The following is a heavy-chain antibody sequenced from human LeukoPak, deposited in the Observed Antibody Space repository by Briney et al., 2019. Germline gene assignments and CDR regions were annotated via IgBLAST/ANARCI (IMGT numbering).Heavy chain of an antibody. J-gene: IGHJ4*02. CDR3: TRQGAYYSDSSAYYY. V-gene: IGHV5-51*01. Sequence: GESLKISCKGSGYRFTNYWIGWVRQIPGKGLELMGSIYPGDSDPRYSPSFQGQVTISADKSITTAYLQWSSLKASDTAKYYCTRQGAYYSDSSAYYYGGQGTLVPVSS. D-gene: IGHD3-22*01. CDR2: IYPGDSDP. CDR1: GYRFTNYW.